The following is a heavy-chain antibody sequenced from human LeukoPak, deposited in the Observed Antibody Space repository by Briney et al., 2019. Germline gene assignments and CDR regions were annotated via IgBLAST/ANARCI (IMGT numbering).Heavy chain of an antibody. Sequence: ASVKVSCKASGYTFTSYDINWVRQATGQGLEWMGWMNPNSGNTGYAQKFQGRVTMTRNTSISTAYMELSSLRSEDTAVYYCARSGYRYCYDSSGYSVTYNWFDPWGQGTLVTVSS. CDR3: ARSGYRYCYDSSGYSVTYNWFDP. CDR2: MNPNSGNT. V-gene: IGHV1-8*01. CDR1: GYTFTSYD. J-gene: IGHJ5*02. D-gene: IGHD3-22*01.